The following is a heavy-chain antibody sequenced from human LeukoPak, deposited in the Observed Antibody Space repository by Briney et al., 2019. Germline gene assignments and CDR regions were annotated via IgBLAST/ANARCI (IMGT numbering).Heavy chain of an antibody. CDR3: ARGGGVDRLAGFQY. CDR2: IIPILDVT. CDR1: GGTFTNYA. J-gene: IGHJ4*02. Sequence: SVKVSCKASGGTFTNYAINWVRQAPGQGLEWMGRIIPILDVTNYAQKFQGRVTITTDQSTSTAYMELSSLRSAYTAVYYCARGGGVDRLAGFQYWGQGTLVTVSS. V-gene: IGHV1-69*04. D-gene: IGHD3-9*01.